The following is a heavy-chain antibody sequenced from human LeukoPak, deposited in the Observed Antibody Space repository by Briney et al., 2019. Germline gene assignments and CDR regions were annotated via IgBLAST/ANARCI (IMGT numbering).Heavy chain of an antibody. CDR2: IYYSGST. CDR1: GSGGSISNYY. Sequence: SETLSLTCTVSGSGGSISNYYWSWMRQPPGKGLEWIGYIYYSGSTKHNPSLKSRVTMSVATSKNQLALKLSSVTAADTAVYYCARDLRSSGWYVFDHWGRGTLVTVSS. CDR3: ARDLRSSGWYVFDH. D-gene: IGHD6-19*01. J-gene: IGHJ4*02. V-gene: IGHV4-59*01.